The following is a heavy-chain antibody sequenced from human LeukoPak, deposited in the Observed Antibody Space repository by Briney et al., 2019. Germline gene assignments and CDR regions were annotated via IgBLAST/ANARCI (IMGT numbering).Heavy chain of an antibody. CDR2: ISSSSSYI. V-gene: IGHV3-21*01. Sequence: GGSLRLSCAASGFTFSSYSMNWVRQAPGKGLEWVSSISSSSSYIYYADSVKGRFIISRDNAKNSLYLRMNSLRAEDTAVYYCARFMTTVGYWGQGTLVTVSS. D-gene: IGHD4-23*01. J-gene: IGHJ4*02. CDR1: GFTFSSYS. CDR3: ARFMTTVGY.